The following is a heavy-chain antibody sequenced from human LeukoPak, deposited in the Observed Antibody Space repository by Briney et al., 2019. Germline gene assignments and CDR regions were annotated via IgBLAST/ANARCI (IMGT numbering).Heavy chain of an antibody. V-gene: IGHV3-9*01. CDR3: AKDRYCSGGSCGGLDY. CDR1: GFTFDDYA. D-gene: IGHD2-15*01. J-gene: IGHJ4*02. Sequence: GGSLRLSCAASGFTFDDYAMHWVRHAPGKGLEWVSGISWNSGSIGYADSVKGRFTISRDNAKNSLYLQMNSLRAEDTALYYCAKDRYCSGGSCGGLDYWGQGTLVTVSS. CDR2: ISWNSGSI.